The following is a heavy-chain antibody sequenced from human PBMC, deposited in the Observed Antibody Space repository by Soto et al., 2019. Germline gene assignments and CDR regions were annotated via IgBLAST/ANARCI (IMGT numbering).Heavy chain of an antibody. V-gene: IGHV4-34*01. CDR3: ARYNAASGTYYFDF. Sequence: TSETLSLTCAVDGGSFSGYYWSWIRQPPGKGLEWIGEINHRGSANYNPSLKSRVTISVDISKSQFSLRLTSVTAADTAVYYCARYNAASGTYYFDFWGQGALVTVSS. J-gene: IGHJ4*02. D-gene: IGHD6-13*01. CDR2: INHRGSA. CDR1: GGSFSGYY.